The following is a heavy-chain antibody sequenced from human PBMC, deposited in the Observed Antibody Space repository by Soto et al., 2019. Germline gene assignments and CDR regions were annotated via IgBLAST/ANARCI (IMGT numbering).Heavy chain of an antibody. CDR3: ARLSSSGWPIDS. D-gene: IGHD6-19*01. CDR1: GGSISSGGYY. CDR2: TCYSENT. Sequence: PSETLSLTCTVSGGSISSGGYYWNWIRQHPGKGLEWIGYTCYSENTYYNPSLNSRITISADTSKNQFSLKLSSVTAADTAVYYCARLSSSGWPIDSWGQGTLVTVSS. V-gene: IGHV4-31*03. J-gene: IGHJ4*02.